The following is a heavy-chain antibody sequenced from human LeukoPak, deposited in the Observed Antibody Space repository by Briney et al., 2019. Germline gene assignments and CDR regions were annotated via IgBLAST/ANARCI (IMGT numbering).Heavy chain of an antibody. V-gene: IGHV3-23*01. CDR1: GFTFSSYA. Sequence: PGGSLRLSCAASGFTFSSYAMSWVRQAPGKGLEWVSAISGSGGSTYYADSVKGRFTISRDNAKNSLYLQMNSLRVEDTAVYYCAKVGEGYCSGGSCYAGDYWGQGTLVTVSS. J-gene: IGHJ4*02. CDR3: AKVGEGYCSGGSCYAGDY. CDR2: ISGSGGST. D-gene: IGHD2-15*01.